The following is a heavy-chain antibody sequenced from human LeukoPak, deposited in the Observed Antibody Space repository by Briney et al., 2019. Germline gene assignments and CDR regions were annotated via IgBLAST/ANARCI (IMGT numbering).Heavy chain of an antibody. D-gene: IGHD5-12*01. CDR1: GGSISSSTYY. J-gene: IGHJ4*02. Sequence: SETLSLTCTVSGGSISSSTYYWGWIRQPPGKGLEWIGNLYYSGSTYYNPSLKSRVTISVDTSKNQFSLNLSSVTAADTAVYYCARQAISGYDPPPFDSWGQGTLVTVSS. CDR2: LYYSGST. V-gene: IGHV4-39*01. CDR3: ARQAISGYDPPPFDS.